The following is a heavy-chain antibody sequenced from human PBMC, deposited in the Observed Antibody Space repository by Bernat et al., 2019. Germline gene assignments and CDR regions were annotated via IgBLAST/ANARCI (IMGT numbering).Heavy chain of an antibody. D-gene: IGHD3-3*01. CDR3: ARGGYYGFWSGYFSNYYYYMDV. Sequence: QVQLVQSGAEVKKPGASVKVSCKASGYTFTSHGISWVRQAPGQGLEWMGWISAYNGNTNYAQKLQGKVTKTTDTSTSTAYRGQWRLRSDDTAVYYCARGGYYGFWSGYFSNYYYYMDVWGEGTTVTVSS. V-gene: IGHV1-18*01. CDR1: GYTFTSHG. CDR2: ISAYNGNT. J-gene: IGHJ6*03.